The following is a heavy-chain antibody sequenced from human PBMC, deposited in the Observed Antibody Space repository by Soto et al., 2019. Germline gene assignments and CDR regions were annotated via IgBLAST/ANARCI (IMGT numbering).Heavy chain of an antibody. Sequence: GSLRLSCAASGFSFSSYNMNWVRQAPGKGLQWISYISTSSMTIFYADSVKGRFTISRDNAQNSLYLQMNSLRDEDTAVYYCARDRITMIRGVLDYWGQGTPVTV. CDR2: ISTSSMTI. CDR1: GFSFSSYN. CDR3: ARDRITMIRGVLDY. V-gene: IGHV3-48*02. D-gene: IGHD3-10*01. J-gene: IGHJ4*02.